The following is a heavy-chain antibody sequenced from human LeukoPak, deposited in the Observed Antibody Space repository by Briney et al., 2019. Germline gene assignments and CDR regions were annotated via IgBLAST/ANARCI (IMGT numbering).Heavy chain of an antibody. CDR1: GFTFSSYA. J-gene: IGHJ4*02. Sequence: GGSLRLSCAASGFTFSSYAMSWVRQAPGKGLEWVSAISGSGGSTYYADSVKGRFTISRDNSKNTLYLQMNSLRAEDTAVYYCAKGPSYSGSYSRGYFDYWGRGTLVTVSS. V-gene: IGHV3-23*01. D-gene: IGHD1-26*01. CDR3: AKGPSYSGSYSRGYFDY. CDR2: ISGSGGST.